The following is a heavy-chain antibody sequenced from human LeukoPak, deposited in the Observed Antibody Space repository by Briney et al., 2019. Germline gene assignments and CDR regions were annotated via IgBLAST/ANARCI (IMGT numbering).Heavy chain of an antibody. CDR3: ARRRGYSYGPRGWYFDL. CDR2: INHSGST. Sequence: SETLSLTCTVSGYSISSGYYWGWIRQPPGKGLEWIGEINHSGSTNYNPSLKSRVTISVDTSKNQFSLKLSSVTAADTAVYYCARRRGYSYGPRGWYFDLWGRGTLVTVSS. J-gene: IGHJ2*01. V-gene: IGHV4-38-2*02. D-gene: IGHD5-18*01. CDR1: GYSISSGYY.